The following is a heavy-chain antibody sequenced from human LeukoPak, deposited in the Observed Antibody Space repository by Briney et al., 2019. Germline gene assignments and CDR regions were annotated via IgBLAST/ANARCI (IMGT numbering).Heavy chain of an antibody. J-gene: IGHJ4*02. CDR1: GFTFDDYA. CDR2: ISSSGSTI. D-gene: IGHD6-25*01. V-gene: IGHV3-48*03. Sequence: PGGSLRLSCAASGFTFDDYAMHWVRQAPGKGLEWVSYISSSGSTIYYADSVKGRFTISRDNAKNSLCLQMNSLRAEDTAVYYCARDPAARPRDFDYWGQGTLVTVSS. CDR3: ARDPAARPRDFDY.